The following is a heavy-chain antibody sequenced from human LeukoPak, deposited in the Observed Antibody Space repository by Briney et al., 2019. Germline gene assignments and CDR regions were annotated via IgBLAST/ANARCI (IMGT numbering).Heavy chain of an antibody. CDR1: GFTCSSYW. CDR3: ARTFSGGFDY. V-gene: IGHV3-7*01. J-gene: IGHJ4*02. D-gene: IGHD1-26*01. Sequence: GGSLRLSCAASGFTCSSYWMSWVRQAPGKGLEWVANIKQDGSEKYYVDSVKGRFTISRDNAKNSLYPQMNSLRAEDTAVYYCARTFSGGFDYWGQGTLVTVSS. CDR2: IKQDGSEK.